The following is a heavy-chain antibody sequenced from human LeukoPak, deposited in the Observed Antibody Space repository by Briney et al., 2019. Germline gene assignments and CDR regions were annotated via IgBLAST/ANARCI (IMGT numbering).Heavy chain of an antibody. Sequence: NPGGSLRLSCAASGFTLSTDSMNWVRQAPGKGLEWVSSISSSSSYIYYADSVKGRFTISRDNAKNSLYLQMNSLRAEDTAVYYCARDEHSGRNGYWGQGTLVTVSS. J-gene: IGHJ4*02. D-gene: IGHD6-19*01. CDR1: GFTLSTDS. V-gene: IGHV3-21*01. CDR3: ARDEHSGRNGY. CDR2: ISSSSSYI.